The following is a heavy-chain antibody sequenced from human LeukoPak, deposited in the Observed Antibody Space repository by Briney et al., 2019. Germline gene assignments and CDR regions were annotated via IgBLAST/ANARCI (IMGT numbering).Heavy chain of an antibody. CDR3: ARFVQNGVRGSHYYMDI. Sequence: SETLSLTCTVSGGSISSYYWGWMRQPPGKGLEWIEYTYYSGSTNYNPSLKSRVTISVDTSKNQFSLKLSSVTAADTAVYYCARFVQNGVRGSHYYMDIWGKGTTVTVSS. J-gene: IGHJ6*03. CDR1: GGSISSYY. CDR2: TYYSGST. D-gene: IGHD2-8*01. V-gene: IGHV4-59*01.